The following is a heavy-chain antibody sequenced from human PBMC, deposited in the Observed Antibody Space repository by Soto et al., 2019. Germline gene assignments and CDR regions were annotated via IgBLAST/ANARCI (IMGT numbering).Heavy chain of an antibody. V-gene: IGHV3-30*18. Sequence: QVQLVESGGGVVQPGRSLRLSCAASGFTFSTYGMHWVRQAPGKGLEWVAVISYDGSNKDYADSVKGRFTISRDNSKNTLYRQMSSLRAADTAVYYCAKGFSYSVIDYWGQGTLVTVSS. CDR2: ISYDGSNK. D-gene: IGHD5-18*01. J-gene: IGHJ4*02. CDR1: GFTFSTYG. CDR3: AKGFSYSVIDY.